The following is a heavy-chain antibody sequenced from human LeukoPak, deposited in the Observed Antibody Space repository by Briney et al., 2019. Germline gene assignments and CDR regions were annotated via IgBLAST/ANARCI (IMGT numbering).Heavy chain of an antibody. CDR3: ARSGTYYRTFDF. V-gene: IGHV4-39*01. CDR2: IYYSGST. Sequence: SETLSLTCTVSGGSISSGNYYWNWIRQPPGKGLEWIGSIYYSGSTYYNPSLKSRVTVSVDTSKNQFSLKLSSVTAADTAVYYCARSGTYYRTFDFWGQGTLVTVSS. CDR1: GGSISSGNYY. J-gene: IGHJ4*02. D-gene: IGHD1-26*01.